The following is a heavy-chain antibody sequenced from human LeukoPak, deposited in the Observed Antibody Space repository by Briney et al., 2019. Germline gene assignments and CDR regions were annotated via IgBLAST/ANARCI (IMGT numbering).Heavy chain of an antibody. V-gene: IGHV1-2*02. Sequence: ASVKVSCKASGYTFTGDYMHWVRHAPGQGLEWMGWINPNSGGTNYAQKFQGRVTMTRDMSTGTVYMELSSLRSEDTAVYYCARGPGRDITIFGVVHYWGQGTLVTVSS. CDR1: GYTFTGDY. CDR2: INPNSGGT. J-gene: IGHJ4*02. D-gene: IGHD3-3*01. CDR3: ARGPGRDITIFGVVHY.